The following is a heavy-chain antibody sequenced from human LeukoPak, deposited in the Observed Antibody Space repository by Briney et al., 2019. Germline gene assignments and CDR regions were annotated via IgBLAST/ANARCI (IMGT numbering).Heavy chain of an antibody. D-gene: IGHD5-24*01. V-gene: IGHV1-3*01. CDR3: ARETGHGYNWMGY. Sequence: GASVKVSCKASGYTFTSYAMHWVRQAPGQRLEWMGWINAGNGNTKYSQKFQGRVTITADESTSTAYMELSSLRSEDTAVYYCARETGHGYNWMGYWGQGTLVTVSS. CDR1: GYTFTSYA. CDR2: INAGNGNT. J-gene: IGHJ4*02.